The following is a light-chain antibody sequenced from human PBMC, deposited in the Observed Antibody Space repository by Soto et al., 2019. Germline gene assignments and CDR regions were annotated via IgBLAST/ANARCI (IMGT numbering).Light chain of an antibody. CDR2: GAS. J-gene: IGKJ1*01. CDR1: QSVSSSY. V-gene: IGKV3-20*01. Sequence: EIVLTQSPGTLSLSPGERATLSCRASQSVSSSYLAWYQQKPGQAPRLLIYGASSRATGIPDRFSGSGSGTDFTLTINGLEPEDSAVFYCQQYASSPTFGQGTKVDI. CDR3: QQYASSPT.